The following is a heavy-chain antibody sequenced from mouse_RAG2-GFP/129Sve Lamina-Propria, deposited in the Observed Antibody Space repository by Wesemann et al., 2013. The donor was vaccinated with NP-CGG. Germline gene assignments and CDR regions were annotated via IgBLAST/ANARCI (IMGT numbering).Heavy chain of an antibody. CDR3: AREDDGPYWYFDV. CDR1: GYSITSGYY. J-gene: IGHJ1*03. Sequence: DVQLQESGPGLVKPSQSLSLTCSVTGYSITSGYYWNWIRQFPGNKLEWMGYISYDGSNNYNPSLKNRISITRDTSKNQFFLKLNSVTTEDTATYYCAREDDGPYWYFDVWGTGTTVTVSS. D-gene: IGHD2-3*01. V-gene: IGHV3-6*01. CDR2: ISYDGSN.